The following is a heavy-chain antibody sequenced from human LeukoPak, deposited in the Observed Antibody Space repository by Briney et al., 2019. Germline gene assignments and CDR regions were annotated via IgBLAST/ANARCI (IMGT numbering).Heavy chain of an antibody. CDR2: INWNGGST. Sequence: GGSLRLSCAASGFTFDDYGMSWVRQAPGKGLEWVSGINWNGGSTGYADSVKGRFTISRDNSKNTLYLQMNSLRAEDTAVYYCAEVIVGATGGFDYWGQGTLVTVSS. J-gene: IGHJ4*02. CDR3: AEVIVGATGGFDY. CDR1: GFTFDDYG. V-gene: IGHV3-20*04. D-gene: IGHD1-26*01.